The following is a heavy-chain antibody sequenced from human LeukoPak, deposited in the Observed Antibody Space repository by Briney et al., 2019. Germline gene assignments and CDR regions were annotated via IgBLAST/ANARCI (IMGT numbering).Heavy chain of an antibody. D-gene: IGHD1-26*01. CDR3: ARDLGGYSGSYWSDNWFDP. CDR1: GGSISSSSYY. Sequence: PSETLSLTCNVSGGSISSSSYYWGWIRQPPGKGLEWIGSIYYSGSTYYNLSLKSRVTISVDTSKNQFSLKLSSVTAADTAVYYCARDLGGYSGSYWSDNWFDPWGQGTLVTVSS. CDR2: IYYSGST. V-gene: IGHV4-39*07. J-gene: IGHJ5*02.